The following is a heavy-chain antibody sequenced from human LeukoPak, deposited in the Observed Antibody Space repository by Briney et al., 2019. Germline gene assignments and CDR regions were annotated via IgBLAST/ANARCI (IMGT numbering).Heavy chain of an antibody. J-gene: IGHJ4*02. Sequence: GGSLRLSCAASGFTFRHYGMHWVRQAPGTGLEWLAVIWADDINNYYADSVKGRFTVSRDNSKNTLYLQMNSLRVEDTAVYYCAKVSSVFWSSFSDYWGQGTLVTVSS. V-gene: IGHV3-33*06. CDR2: IWADDINN. CDR3: AKVSSVFWSSFSDY. CDR1: GFTFRHYG. D-gene: IGHD3-3*01.